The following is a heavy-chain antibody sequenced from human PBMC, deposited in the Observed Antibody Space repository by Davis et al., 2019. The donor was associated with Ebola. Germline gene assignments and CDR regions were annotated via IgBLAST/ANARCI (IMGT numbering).Heavy chain of an antibody. CDR2: INSDGSTT. J-gene: IGHJ3*02. CDR1: GFTFSSYA. D-gene: IGHD6-19*01. CDR3: ARKTDYSSAEDAFDI. Sequence: GESLKISCAASGFTFSSYAMSWVRQAPGKGLVWVSRINSDGSTTTYADSVKGRFTISRDNAKNTLYLQMNSLTAEDTAVYYCARKTDYSSAEDAFDIWGQGTMVTVSS. V-gene: IGHV3-74*01.